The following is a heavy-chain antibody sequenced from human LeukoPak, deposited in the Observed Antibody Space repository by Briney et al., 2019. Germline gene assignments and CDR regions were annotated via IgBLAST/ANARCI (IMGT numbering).Heavy chain of an antibody. CDR2: ISGSGGST. CDR1: GFTFSSYA. Sequence: PGGSLRLSCAASGFTFSSYAMSWVRQAPGKGLEWVSAISGSGGSTYYADSVKGRFTISRDNSKNTLYLQMNSLRAEDTAVYYCAKAKGYYDSSGSADYWGQGTLVTVSS. V-gene: IGHV3-23*01. D-gene: IGHD3-22*01. J-gene: IGHJ4*02. CDR3: AKAKGYYDSSGSADY.